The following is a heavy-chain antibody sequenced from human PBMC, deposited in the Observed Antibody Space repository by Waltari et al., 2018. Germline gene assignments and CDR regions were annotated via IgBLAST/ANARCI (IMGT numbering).Heavy chain of an antibody. D-gene: IGHD3-10*01. CDR3: ARVSLYAFDI. Sequence: QVQLQESGPGLVKPSETLSLTCPVSGGSISSHYWSWIRQPPGKGLEWIGYIYYSGSTNYNPSLKSRVTISVDTSKNQFSLKLSSVTAADTAVYYCARVSLYAFDIWGQGTMVTVSS. J-gene: IGHJ3*02. CDR2: IYYSGST. CDR1: GGSISSHY. V-gene: IGHV4-59*11.